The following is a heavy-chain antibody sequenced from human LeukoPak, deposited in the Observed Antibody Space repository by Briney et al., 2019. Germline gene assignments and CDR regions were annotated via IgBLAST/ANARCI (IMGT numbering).Heavy chain of an antibody. V-gene: IGHV3-48*01. Sequence: PGGSLRLSCVASGFTFSSYSMNWVRQAPGKGLEWVSYISSSSSTIYYADSVKGRFTISRNNVKNSLYLQMNSLRAEDTAVYYCAREEYQLLYGFDYWGQGTLVTVSS. CDR1: GFTFSSYS. D-gene: IGHD2-2*02. CDR3: AREEYQLLYGFDY. J-gene: IGHJ4*02. CDR2: ISSSSSTI.